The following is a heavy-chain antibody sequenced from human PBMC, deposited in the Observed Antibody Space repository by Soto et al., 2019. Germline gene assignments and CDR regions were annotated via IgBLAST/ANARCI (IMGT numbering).Heavy chain of an antibody. J-gene: IGHJ3*02. CDR2: INSDGSST. CDR3: ARKTYYYDSSGYYRGAFDI. V-gene: IGHV3-74*01. D-gene: IGHD3-22*01. Sequence: ETLRLSCAASGSTFSSYWMHWVRQAPGKGLVWVSRINSDGSSTSYADSVKGRFTISRDNAKNTLYLQMNSLRAEDTAVYYCARKTYYYDSSGYYRGAFDIWGQGTMVTVSS. CDR1: GSTFSSYW.